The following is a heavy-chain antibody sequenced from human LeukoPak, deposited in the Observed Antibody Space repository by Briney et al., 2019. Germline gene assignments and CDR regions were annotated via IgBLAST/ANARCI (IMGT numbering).Heavy chain of an antibody. J-gene: IGHJ4*02. CDR2: INHSGST. D-gene: IGHD5-18*01. Sequence: SETLSLTCAVYGGSFSGYYWSWIRQPPGKGLEWIGEINHSGSTNYNPSLKSRVTISVDTSKNQFSLKLSSVTAADTAVYYCARALNSYGGRPDDYWGQGTLVTVSS. CDR3: ARALNSYGGRPDDY. CDR1: GGSFSGYY. V-gene: IGHV4-34*01.